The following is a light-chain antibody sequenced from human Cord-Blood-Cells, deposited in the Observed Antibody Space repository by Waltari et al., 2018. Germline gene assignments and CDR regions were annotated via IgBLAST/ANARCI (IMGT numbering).Light chain of an antibody. J-gene: IGLJ2*01. Sequence: QSVLTQPPSASGTPGQRVTISRSGSSSNIGRNTVTWYQQLPGTAPKLLINSNNQRPSGVPDRFSGSKSGTSASLAISGLQSEDEADYYCAAWDDSLNGVVFGGGTKLTVL. CDR3: AAWDDSLNGVV. CDR2: SNN. V-gene: IGLV1-44*01. CDR1: SSNIGRNT.